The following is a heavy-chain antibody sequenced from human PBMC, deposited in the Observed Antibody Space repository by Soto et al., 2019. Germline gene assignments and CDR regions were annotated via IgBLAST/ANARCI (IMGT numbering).Heavy chain of an antibody. D-gene: IGHD3-22*01. V-gene: IGHV1-24*01. J-gene: IGHJ4*02. CDR1: GYTLTELS. CDR2: FDPEDGET. Sequence: GASVKVSCKVSGYTLTELSMHWVRQAPGKGLEWMGGFDPEDGETIYAQKFQGRVTMTEDTSTDTAYMELSSLRSEDTAVYYCAAGLYYYDSAQGIYFDYWGQGTQVTVSS. CDR3: AAGLYYYDSAQGIYFDY.